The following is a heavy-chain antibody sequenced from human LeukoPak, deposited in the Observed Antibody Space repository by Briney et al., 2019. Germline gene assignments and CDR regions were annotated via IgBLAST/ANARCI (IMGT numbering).Heavy chain of an antibody. CDR3: ARAMAAAEDY. Sequence: GGSLRLSCAASGFTFSTYSMNWFRQAPGKGLEWVSYISGSSSTIYYADSVKGRFTISRDNAKNSLYLQMNSLRAEDTAVYYCARAMAAAEDYWGQGTLVTVSS. CDR1: GFTFSTYS. J-gene: IGHJ4*02. V-gene: IGHV3-48*04. D-gene: IGHD6-13*01. CDR2: ISGSSSTI.